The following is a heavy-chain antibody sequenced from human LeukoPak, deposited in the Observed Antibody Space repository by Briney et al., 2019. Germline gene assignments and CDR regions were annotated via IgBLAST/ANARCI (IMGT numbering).Heavy chain of an antibody. CDR1: GFTFSSYA. D-gene: IGHD6-13*01. CDR2: ISGSGGST. J-gene: IGHJ4*02. Sequence: GGSLRLSCAASGFTFSSYAMSWVRQAPGKGLEWVSAISGSGGSTYYADSVKGRFTISRDNSKNTLYLQMNSLRAEDTAVYYCAKDPYGYSSSWYPNGFDYWGQGTLVTVSS. V-gene: IGHV3-23*01. CDR3: AKDPYGYSSSWYPNGFDY.